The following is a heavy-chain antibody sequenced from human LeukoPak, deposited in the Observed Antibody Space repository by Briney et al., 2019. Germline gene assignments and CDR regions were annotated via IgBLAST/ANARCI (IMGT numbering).Heavy chain of an antibody. CDR3: TRPRWGYYDSSGYNDAFDI. J-gene: IGHJ3*02. CDR2: IRSKANSYAT. V-gene: IGHV3-73*01. CDR1: GFTFSGSA. Sequence: GGSLRLSCAASGFTFSGSAMHWVRQASGKGLAWVGRIRSKANSYATAYAASVKGRFTISRDDSKNTAYLQMNSLKTEDTAVYYCTRPRWGYYDSSGYNDAFDIWGQGTMVTVSS. D-gene: IGHD3-22*01.